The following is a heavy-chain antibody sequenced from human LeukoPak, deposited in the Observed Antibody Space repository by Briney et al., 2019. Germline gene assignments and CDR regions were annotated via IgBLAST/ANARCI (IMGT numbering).Heavy chain of an antibody. CDR1: GGSISNYY. CDR3: ARGDRGQLWSLNY. V-gene: IGHV4-59*12. J-gene: IGHJ4*02. CDR2: IYSSGST. Sequence: SETLSLTCTVSGGSISNYYWSWIRQPPGKGLEWIGYIYSSGSTNYNPSLKSRVTISVDTSKNQFSLKLSSVTAADTAVYYCARGDRGQLWSLNYWGQGTLVTVSS. D-gene: IGHD5-18*01.